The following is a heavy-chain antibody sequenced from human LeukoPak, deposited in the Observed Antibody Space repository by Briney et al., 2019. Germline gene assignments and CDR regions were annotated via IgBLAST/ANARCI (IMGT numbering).Heavy chain of an antibody. Sequence: PSETLSLTCTVSGGSISSHYWSWIRQPPGKGLEWIGYISYSGSTNSNPSLKSRVTISVDTSKNQFSLKLSSVTAADTAVYYCARITDYYDSSGYYVFDYWGQGTLVTVSS. CDR3: ARITDYYDSSGYYVFDY. J-gene: IGHJ4*02. CDR1: GGSISSHY. D-gene: IGHD3-22*01. CDR2: ISYSGST. V-gene: IGHV4-59*08.